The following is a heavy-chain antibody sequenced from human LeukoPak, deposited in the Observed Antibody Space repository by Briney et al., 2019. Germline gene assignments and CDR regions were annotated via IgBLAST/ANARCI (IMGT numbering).Heavy chain of an antibody. Sequence: SETLSLTCAVDGGSVSGYYWSWIRQLPGKGLEWLGEINNSGSTNYTPSRKSRVTISVDTSKNQFYLKLSSVTAADTAVYSCARSMTTFGGVRYWGQGTLVTVSS. J-gene: IGHJ4*02. CDR1: GGSVSGYY. CDR2: INNSGST. V-gene: IGHV4-34*01. CDR3: ARSMTTFGGVRY. D-gene: IGHD3-16*01.